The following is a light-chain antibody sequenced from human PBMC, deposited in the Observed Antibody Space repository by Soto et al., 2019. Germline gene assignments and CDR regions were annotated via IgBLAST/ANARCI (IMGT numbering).Light chain of an antibody. V-gene: IGLV2-14*01. Sequence: QSALTQPASVTGYPGQSIAISCTGTSSDVGGYKFVSWHQQHPGKAPKLMIYEVSTRPSGISDRFSGSKSGNTASLTISGLQAEDEADYYCSSYTSSSTWVFGGGTKLTVL. CDR1: SSDVGGYKF. CDR3: SSYTSSSTWV. J-gene: IGLJ3*02. CDR2: EVS.